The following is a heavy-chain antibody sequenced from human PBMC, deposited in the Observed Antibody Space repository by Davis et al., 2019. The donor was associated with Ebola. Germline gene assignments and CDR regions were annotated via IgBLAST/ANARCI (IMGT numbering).Heavy chain of an antibody. CDR2: ISYDGSNK. Sequence: GESLKISCAASGFTFSSYGMHWVRQAPGKGLEWVAVISYDGSNKYYADSVKGRFTISRDNSKNTLYLQMDSLRAEDTAVYYCAKGGKFGLAAAEDYWGQGTLVTVSS. CDR3: AKGGKFGLAAAEDY. V-gene: IGHV3-30*18. D-gene: IGHD6-13*01. CDR1: GFTFSSYG. J-gene: IGHJ4*02.